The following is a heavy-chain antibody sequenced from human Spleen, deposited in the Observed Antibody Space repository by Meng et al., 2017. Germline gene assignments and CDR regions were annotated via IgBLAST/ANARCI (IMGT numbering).Heavy chain of an antibody. D-gene: IGHD3-10*01. CDR2: IGHSGFT. CDR3: ASYVSGTYRFDP. CDR1: GGSISTSGYY. V-gene: IGHV4-39*07. Sequence: QPQLQESGPGLVRPSEALSLTCSVSGGSISTSGYYWGWIRQPPGKGLEWIGSIGHSGFTYYTPSLKSRVTVSIDTSRNQFSLKLSSVTAADTAVYYCASYVSGTYRFDPWGQGTLVTVSS. J-gene: IGHJ5*02.